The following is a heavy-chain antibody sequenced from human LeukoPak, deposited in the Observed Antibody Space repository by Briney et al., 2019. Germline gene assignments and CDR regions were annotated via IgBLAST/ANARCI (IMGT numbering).Heavy chain of an antibody. CDR1: GYSLTKLA. CDR3: TTLGVITPYSIDF. CDR2: SDPEDGDP. V-gene: IGHV1-24*01. D-gene: IGHD3-10*01. Sequence: ASVKVSCKISGYSLTKLAMHWFRQSREKGLEWLGTSDPEDGDPVYAQKFQDRVTMTEDTSTDTVYMELSSLTSEDTAVYYCTTLGVITPYSIDFWGQGTLVTVSS. J-gene: IGHJ4*02.